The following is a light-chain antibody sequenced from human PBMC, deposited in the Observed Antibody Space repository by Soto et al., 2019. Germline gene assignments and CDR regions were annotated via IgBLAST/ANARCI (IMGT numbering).Light chain of an antibody. Sequence: EIVLTQSPATLSSSPGQRATLSCRASQTVSSKLAWYQHKPGQAPRLLIYDTSNRATGIPARFSGRGSGTDFTLTISSLQPEDFAVYDCHQRKSWPRTVGPGTKVDIK. J-gene: IGKJ1*01. V-gene: IGKV3-11*01. CDR3: HQRKSWPRT. CDR2: DTS. CDR1: QTVSSK.